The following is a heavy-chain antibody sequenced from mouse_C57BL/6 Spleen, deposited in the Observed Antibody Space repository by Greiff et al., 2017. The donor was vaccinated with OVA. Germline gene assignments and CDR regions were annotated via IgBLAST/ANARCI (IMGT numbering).Heavy chain of an antibody. J-gene: IGHJ3*01. CDR3: ARSYGNYGAWFAY. D-gene: IGHD2-1*01. CDR2: INPGSGGT. CDR1: GYAFTNYL. Sequence: VQLQQSGAELVRPGTSVKVSCKASGYAFTNYLIEWVKQRPGQGLEWIGVINPGSGGTNYNEKFKGQATLTADKSSSTAYMQLSSLTSEDSAVYFCARSYGNYGAWFAYWGQGTLVTVSA. V-gene: IGHV1-54*01.